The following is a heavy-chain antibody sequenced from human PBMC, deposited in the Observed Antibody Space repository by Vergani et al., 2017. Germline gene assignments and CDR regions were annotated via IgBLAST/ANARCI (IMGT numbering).Heavy chain of an antibody. V-gene: IGHV1-46*03. D-gene: IGHD2-15*01. CDR2: INPSGGST. Sequence: QVQLVQSGAEVKKPGASVKVSCKASGYPFTSYYMHWVRQAPGQGLEWMGIINPSGGSTSYAQKLQGRVTMTRDTSTSTVYMELSSLRSEDTAVYYCARTNSGGSCYDYGGQGTLVTVSS. CDR3: ARTNSGGSCYDY. J-gene: IGHJ4*02. CDR1: GYPFTSYY.